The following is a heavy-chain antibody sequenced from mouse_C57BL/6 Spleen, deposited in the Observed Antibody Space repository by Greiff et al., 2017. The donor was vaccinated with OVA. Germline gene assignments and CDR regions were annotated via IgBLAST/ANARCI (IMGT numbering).Heavy chain of an antibody. V-gene: IGHV1-55*01. CDR3: ARSITTVRDY. Sequence: VQLQQPGAELVKPGASVKMSCKASGYTFTSYWITWVKQRPGQGLEWIGEIYPGSGSTNYNEKFKSKDTLTVDTSSSTAYMQLSSLTSEDSAVYYCARSITTVRDYWGQGTTLTVSS. J-gene: IGHJ2*01. D-gene: IGHD1-1*01. CDR2: IYPGSGST. CDR1: GYTFTSYW.